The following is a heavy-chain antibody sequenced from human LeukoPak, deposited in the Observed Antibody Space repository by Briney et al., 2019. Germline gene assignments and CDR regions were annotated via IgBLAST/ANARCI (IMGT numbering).Heavy chain of an antibody. Sequence: PGGSLRLSCAASGFTFSSYAMSWVRQAPGKGLEWVPAISGSGGSTYYADSVKGRFTISRDNSKNTLYLQMDSLRAEDTAVFYCAKFIGFDDRNWGSWAFDYWGQGTLVTVSS. J-gene: IGHJ4*02. CDR2: ISGSGGST. D-gene: IGHD7-27*01. CDR1: GFTFSSYA. V-gene: IGHV3-23*01. CDR3: AKFIGFDDRNWGSWAFDY.